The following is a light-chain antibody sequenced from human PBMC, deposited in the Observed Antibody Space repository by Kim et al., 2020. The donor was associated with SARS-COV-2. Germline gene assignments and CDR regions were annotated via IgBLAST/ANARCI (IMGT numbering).Light chain of an antibody. CDR1: SSKIGAGYD. J-gene: IGLJ3*02. CDR2: GNI. CDR3: QSYDSSLSGWV. Sequence: QRVTISCTGSSSKIGAGYDVHWYQQHPGTAPKLLIYGNINRPSGVPDRFSGSKSGTAASLAITGLQAEDEADYYCQSYDSSLSGWVFGGGTKLTVL. V-gene: IGLV1-40*01.